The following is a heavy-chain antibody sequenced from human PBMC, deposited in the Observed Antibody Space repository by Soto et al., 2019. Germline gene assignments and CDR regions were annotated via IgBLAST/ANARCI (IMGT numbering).Heavy chain of an antibody. CDR3: AREPRYCRGGSCSITGDAYDI. CDR1: GCNVINTC. V-gene: IGHV3-66*01. D-gene: IGHD2-15*01. CDR2: ISNRGDT. J-gene: IGHJ3*02. Sequence: GVSMRLSCTAAGCNVINTCGNWVRKTTGKGLEWVSVISNRGDTHYADSVRGRFSLSRHISDNTLHLQMNNLRVEDTAVYYCAREPRYCRGGSCSITGDAYDIWGQGTMVTVSS.